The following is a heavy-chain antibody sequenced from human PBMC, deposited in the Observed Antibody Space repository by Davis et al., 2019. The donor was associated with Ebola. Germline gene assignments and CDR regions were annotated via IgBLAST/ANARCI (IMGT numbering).Heavy chain of an antibody. CDR1: GASIASGGYS. J-gene: IGHJ3*02. V-gene: IGHV4-30-2*01. CDR3: ARSYYDNLTGYSDLAFDI. D-gene: IGHD3-9*01. CDR2: MFHTASI. Sequence: SETLSLTCVVSGASIASGGYSWSWLRPPPGQGLVWIGYMFHTASIYYNPSFRSRVTFSVDTSKYQFAVKLNSMTAADTAVYFCARSYYDNLTGYSDLAFDIWGQGTMVTVSS.